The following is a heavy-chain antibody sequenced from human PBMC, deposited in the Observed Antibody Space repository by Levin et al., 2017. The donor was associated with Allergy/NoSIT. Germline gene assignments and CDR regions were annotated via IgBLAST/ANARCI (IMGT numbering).Heavy chain of an antibody. V-gene: IGHV4-59*01. D-gene: IGHD3-10*01. Sequence: SETLSLTCTVSGGSISSYYWSWIRQPPGKGLEWIGYIYYSGSTNYNPSLKSRVTISVDTSKNQFSLKLSSVTAADTAVYYCARVIRITRGDAFDIWGQGTMVTVSS. CDR1: GGSISSYY. CDR3: ARVIRITRGDAFDI. CDR2: IYYSGST. J-gene: IGHJ3*02.